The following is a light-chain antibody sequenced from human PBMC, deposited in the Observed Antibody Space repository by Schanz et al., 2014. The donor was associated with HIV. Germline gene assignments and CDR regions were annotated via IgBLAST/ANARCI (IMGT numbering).Light chain of an antibody. J-gene: IGKJ1*01. CDR3: QQYNSYPWT. V-gene: IGKV1-9*01. CDR1: QDISGY. Sequence: QLTQSPSSLSASVGDRVTITCRASQDISGYFAWYQQKPGKAPKLLIYAVFTLQSGVPSRFIGGRSGPDFTLTISSLQPEDFATYYCQQYNSYPWTFGQGTKVE. CDR2: AVF.